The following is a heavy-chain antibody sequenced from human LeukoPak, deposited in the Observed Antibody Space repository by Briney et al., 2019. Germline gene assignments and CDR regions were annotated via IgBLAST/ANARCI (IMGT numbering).Heavy chain of an antibody. Sequence: GGSLRLSCAASGFTFRDYYMSWIRQAPGKGLEWVSYISSSGSTIYYADSVKGRFTISRDNAKNSLYLQMNSLRAEDTAVYYCAREGVGATYNYYGMDVWGQGTTVTVSS. CDR3: AREGVGATYNYYGMDV. J-gene: IGHJ6*02. D-gene: IGHD1-26*01. V-gene: IGHV3-11*01. CDR2: ISSSGSTI. CDR1: GFTFRDYY.